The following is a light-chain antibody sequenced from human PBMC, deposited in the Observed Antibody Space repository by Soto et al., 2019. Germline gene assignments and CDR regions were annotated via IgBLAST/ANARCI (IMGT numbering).Light chain of an antibody. V-gene: IGKV3-20*01. J-gene: IGKJ1*01. CDR1: QSVSSRY. Sequence: DTVLTQSPGSLSLSPGERATLSCRASQSVSSRYFAWYQQKPGQAPRLLIYGASNRPTGIPDRFSGSGSGTDFTLTITRLEPEDFAVYYCQQYGNSRWTFGQGTKVEVK. CDR2: GAS. CDR3: QQYGNSRWT.